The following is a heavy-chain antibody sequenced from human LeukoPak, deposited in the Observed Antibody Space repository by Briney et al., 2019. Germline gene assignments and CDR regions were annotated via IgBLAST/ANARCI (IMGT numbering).Heavy chain of an antibody. CDR2: IYYSGST. CDR1: GGSISSSSYY. J-gene: IGHJ4*02. Sequence: SETLSLTCTVSGGSISSSSYYWGWIRQPPGKGLEWIGSIYYSGSTYYNPSLKSRVTISVDTSKNQFSLKLSSVTAADTAVYYCARAYGTWIQLWSDHGYYFDYWGQGTLVTVSS. CDR3: ARAYGTWIQLWSDHGYYFDY. D-gene: IGHD5-18*01. V-gene: IGHV4-39*07.